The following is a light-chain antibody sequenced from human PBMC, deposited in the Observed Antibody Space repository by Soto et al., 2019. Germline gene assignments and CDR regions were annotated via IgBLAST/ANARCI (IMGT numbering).Light chain of an antibody. V-gene: IGLV2-11*01. J-gene: IGLJ3*02. CDR3: CSYAGSSVGV. CDR1: SSDVGGYKY. Sequence: QSALTQPRSVSGSPGQSVIISCTGTSSDVGGYKYVSWYQQHPGKAPKLVIYDVSERPSGVPDRFSGSKSGNTASLTISGLQAEAEADHCCSYAGSSVGVFGGGTKVTVL. CDR2: DVS.